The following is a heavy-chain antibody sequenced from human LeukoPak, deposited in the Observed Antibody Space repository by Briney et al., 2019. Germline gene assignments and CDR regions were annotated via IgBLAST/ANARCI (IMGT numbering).Heavy chain of an antibody. D-gene: IGHD2-15*01. CDR3: ARVGSGTVLFDS. Sequence: SQTLSLTCAISGDSVSSNSAAWNWIRQSPSRGLEWLGRTYYRSKWYNDYAVSVKSRITINPDTSKNQFSLKLSSVTAADTAVYYCARVGSGTVLFDSWGQGTLVTVSS. J-gene: IGHJ4*02. CDR1: GDSVSSNSAA. CDR2: TYYRSKWYN. V-gene: IGHV6-1*01.